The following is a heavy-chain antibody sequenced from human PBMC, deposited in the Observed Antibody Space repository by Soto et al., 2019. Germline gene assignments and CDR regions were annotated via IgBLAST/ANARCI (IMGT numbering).Heavy chain of an antibody. J-gene: IGHJ4*02. Sequence: GGSLRLSCAASGFTFSSYAMSWVRQAPGKGLEWVSAISGSGGSTYYADSVKGRFTISRDNSKNTLYLQMNSLRAEDTAVYYCAKDSPTRRLGENAKWDYWGQGTLVTVSS. CDR1: GFTFSSYA. CDR2: ISGSGGST. V-gene: IGHV3-23*01. CDR3: AKDSPTRRLGENAKWDY. D-gene: IGHD3-16*01.